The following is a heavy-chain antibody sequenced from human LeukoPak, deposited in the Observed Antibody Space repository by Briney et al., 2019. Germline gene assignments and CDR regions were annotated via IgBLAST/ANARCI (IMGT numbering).Heavy chain of an antibody. D-gene: IGHD3-10*01. V-gene: IGHV1-8*02. CDR1: GYTFTSYD. CDR3: ARGAYYYGSGRLKGDY. J-gene: IGHJ4*02. CDR2: MNPNSGNT. Sequence: ASVKVSCKASGYTFTSYDINWVRQATGQGLEWMGWMNPNSGNTGYAQKFQGRVTMTRNTSISTAYMELSSLRSEDTAVYYCARGAYYYGSGRLKGDYWGQGTLVTVSS.